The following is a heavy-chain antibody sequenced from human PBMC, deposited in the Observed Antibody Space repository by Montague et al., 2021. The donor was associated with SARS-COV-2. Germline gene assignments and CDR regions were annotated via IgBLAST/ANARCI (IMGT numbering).Heavy chain of an antibody. CDR1: GGSFSGYY. D-gene: IGHD6-6*01. CDR2: INHSGST. CDR3: ARGRSIAARPSEGYFDL. J-gene: IGHJ2*01. V-gene: IGHV4-34*01. Sequence: SETLSLTCAVYGGSFSGYYWSWIRQPPGKELEWIGEINHSGSTNYNPSLKSRVTISVDTSKNQFSLKLSSVTAADTAVYYCARGRSIAARPSEGYFDLWGQGTLVTVSS.